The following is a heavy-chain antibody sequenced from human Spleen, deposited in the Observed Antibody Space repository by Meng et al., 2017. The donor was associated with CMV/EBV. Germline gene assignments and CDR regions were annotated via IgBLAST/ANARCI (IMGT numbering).Heavy chain of an antibody. V-gene: IGHV3-30*03. Sequence: SCAASAFTFSSYVMHWVRQAPGKGLEWVALISHDGSKKYYADSVKGRFTISRDNSKNTLYLRMNSLRAEDTAVYYCARDDYGFAYWGQGTLVTVSS. D-gene: IGHD4-17*01. J-gene: IGHJ4*02. CDR1: AFTFSSYV. CDR3: ARDDYGFAY. CDR2: ISHDGSKK.